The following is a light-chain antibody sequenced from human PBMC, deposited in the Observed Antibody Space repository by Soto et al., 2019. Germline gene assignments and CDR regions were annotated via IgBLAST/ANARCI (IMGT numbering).Light chain of an antibody. CDR1: SSDVGGYNY. Sequence: QSALTQPASVSGSPGQSMTISCTGTSSDVGGYNYVSWYQQPPGKAPKLMIYDVTNRPSGVSNRFSGSKSGNTASLTISGLQAENEANYYCSSFTSSRSTTPVVFGGGTKLTVL. CDR2: DVT. V-gene: IGLV2-14*03. J-gene: IGLJ2*01. CDR3: SSFTSSRSTTPVV.